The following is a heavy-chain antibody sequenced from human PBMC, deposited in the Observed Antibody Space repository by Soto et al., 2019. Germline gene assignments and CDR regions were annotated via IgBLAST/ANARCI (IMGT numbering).Heavy chain of an antibody. CDR2: IYYSGST. CDR3: AREKREYYDFWSVYYGLQWFAP. J-gene: IGHJ5*02. D-gene: IGHD3-3*01. V-gene: IGHV4-31*03. CDR1: GGSISSGGYY. Sequence: SETLSLTCTFSGGSISSGGYYWSWIRQHPGKGLEWIGYIYYSGSTYYNPSLKSRVTISVDTSKNQFSLKLSSVTAADTAVYYCAREKREYYDFWSVYYGLQWFAPWGQGTLVTVSS.